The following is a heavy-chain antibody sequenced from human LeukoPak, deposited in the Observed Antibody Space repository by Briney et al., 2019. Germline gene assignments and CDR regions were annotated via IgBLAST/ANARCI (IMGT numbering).Heavy chain of an antibody. Sequence: ASVKVSCKASGYTFTSYYMHWVRQAPGQGLECMGIINPSGGSTSYAQKFQGRVTMTRDTSTSTVYMELSSLRSEDTAVYYCARDERYYDSSGYYYHLGYWGQGTLVTVSS. CDR3: ARDERYYDSSGYYYHLGY. V-gene: IGHV1-46*01. CDR2: INPSGGST. D-gene: IGHD3-22*01. J-gene: IGHJ4*02. CDR1: GYTFTSYY.